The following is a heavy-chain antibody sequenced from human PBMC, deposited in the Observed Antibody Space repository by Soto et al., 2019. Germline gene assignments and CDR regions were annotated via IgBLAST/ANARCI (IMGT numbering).Heavy chain of an antibody. Sequence: QVQLVQSGAEVKKPGSSVKVSCKASGGTFSSYAISWVRQAPGQGLEWMGGIIPIFGTANYAQKFQGRVTITADESTSTAYMELSSRRSEDTAVYYCERTGQRINMIVVHDYYYYGMDVWGQGTTVTVSS. D-gene: IGHD3-22*01. CDR2: IIPIFGTA. J-gene: IGHJ6*02. V-gene: IGHV1-69*01. CDR3: ERTGQRINMIVVHDYYYYGMDV. CDR1: GGTFSSYA.